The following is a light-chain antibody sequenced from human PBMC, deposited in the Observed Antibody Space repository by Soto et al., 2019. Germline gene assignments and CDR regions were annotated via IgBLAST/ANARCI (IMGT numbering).Light chain of an antibody. CDR2: DVS. Sequence: QSALTQPASVSGSPGQSITISCTGTSSDVGGYKYVSWYQQHPGKAPELMMYDVSNRPSGVSYRFSGSKSGNTASLTISGLQAEDEADYYCSSYTSSSIVVFGGGTKLTVL. CDR3: SSYTSSSIVV. V-gene: IGLV2-14*01. J-gene: IGLJ2*01. CDR1: SSDVGGYKY.